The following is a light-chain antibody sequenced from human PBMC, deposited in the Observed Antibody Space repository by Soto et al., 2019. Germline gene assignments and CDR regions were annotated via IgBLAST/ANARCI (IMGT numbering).Light chain of an antibody. CDR1: KSIGRS. J-gene: IGKJ1*01. Sequence: DIQMTQSPSTWSASVADRVTITCGTSKSIGRSLAWYQHQPGKAPKFLIYDASTLESGVPSRFSGTGSGTEFTFSITSLQPEDFGTYYCQQCYMGWTFGQGTKVDFK. CDR3: QQCYMGWT. V-gene: IGKV1-5*01. CDR2: DAS.